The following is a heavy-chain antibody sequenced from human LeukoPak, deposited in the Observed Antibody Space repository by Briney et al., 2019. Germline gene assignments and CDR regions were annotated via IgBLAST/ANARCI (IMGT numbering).Heavy chain of an antibody. CDR3: ATERSGYGYAFDY. Sequence: GRSLRLSCATSGFTFSSYGMHWVRQAPGKGLEWVAVIWTDGTGKYYADPAKGRFTISRDNSENTLYLQMNSLTAEDTAVYYCATERSGYGYAFDYWGQGSLVTVSS. J-gene: IGHJ4*02. CDR2: IWTDGTGK. CDR1: GFTFSSYG. D-gene: IGHD3-16*01. V-gene: IGHV3-33*03.